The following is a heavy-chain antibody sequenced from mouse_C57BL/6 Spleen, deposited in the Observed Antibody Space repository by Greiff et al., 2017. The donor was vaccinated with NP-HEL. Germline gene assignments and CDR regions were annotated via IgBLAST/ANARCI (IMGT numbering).Heavy chain of an antibody. CDR3: ARQLRLYYAMDY. Sequence: QVQLQQSGTELVKPGASVKLSCKASGYTFTSYWMHWVKQRPGQGLEWIGNINPSNGGTNYNEKFKSKATLTVDKSSSTAYMQLSSLTSEDSAVYYCARQLRLYYAMDYWGQGTSVTVSS. V-gene: IGHV1-53*01. CDR1: GYTFTSYW. J-gene: IGHJ4*01. D-gene: IGHD3-2*02. CDR2: INPSNGGT.